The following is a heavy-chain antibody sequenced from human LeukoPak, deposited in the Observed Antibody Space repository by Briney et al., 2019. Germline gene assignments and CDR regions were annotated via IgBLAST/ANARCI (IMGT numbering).Heavy chain of an antibody. J-gene: IGHJ6*02. CDR3: ARAQYYDSTTAGGMDV. V-gene: IGHV3-74*01. CDR2: INSDGSST. CDR1: GFIFSSYW. Sequence: PGGSLRLSCAVSGFIFSSYWMHWVRQAPGKGLAWVARINSDGSSTNYADSVKGRFTISRDNAKNTLSLQMNSLRAEDTAVYYCARAQYYDSTTAGGMDVWGQGTTVTVSS. D-gene: IGHD3-22*01.